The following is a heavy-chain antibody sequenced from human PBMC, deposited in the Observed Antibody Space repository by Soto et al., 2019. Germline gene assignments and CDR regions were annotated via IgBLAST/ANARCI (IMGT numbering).Heavy chain of an antibody. J-gene: IGHJ4*02. V-gene: IGHV3-30*18. CDR2: ISYDGDNK. CDR1: GFTFFSYG. CDR3: AKDRSIAVAGPFDY. Sequence: HPWGSLRLSCAASGFTFFSYGIHFFRHSPCKGLEWVAVISYDGDNKNYADSVKGRFTIYRDNFKNTLNLQMNSLRVEDTAVYYCAKDRSIAVAGPFDYWGQGTLVTVSS. D-gene: IGHD6-19*01.